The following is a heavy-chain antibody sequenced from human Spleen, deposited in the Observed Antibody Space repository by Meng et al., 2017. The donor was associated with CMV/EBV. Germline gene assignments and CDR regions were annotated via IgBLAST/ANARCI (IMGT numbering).Heavy chain of an antibody. CDR1: GFTFSSYA. V-gene: IGHV3-30-3*01. CDR3: ARDGVAGTGDY. D-gene: IGHD6-19*01. CDR2: ISYDGSNK. J-gene: IGHJ4*02. Sequence: SLKISCAASGFTFSSYAMHWVRQAPGKGLEWVAVISYDGSNKYYADSVKGRFTISRDNSKNTLYLQMNSLRAEDTAVYYCARDGVAGTGDYWGQGTLVTVSS.